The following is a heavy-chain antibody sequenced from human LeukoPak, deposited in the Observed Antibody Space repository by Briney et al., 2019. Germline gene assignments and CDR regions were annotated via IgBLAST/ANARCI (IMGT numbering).Heavy chain of an antibody. Sequence: PSETLSLTCTVSGGSISSGDYYWSWIRQPPGKGLEWIGYIYYSGSTNYNPSLKSRVTISVDTSKNQFSLKLSSVTAADTAVYYCARVPQFNGLFDYWGQGTLVTVSS. CDR1: GGSISSGDYY. V-gene: IGHV4-61*08. D-gene: IGHD2-8*01. CDR3: ARVPQFNGLFDY. J-gene: IGHJ4*02. CDR2: IYYSGST.